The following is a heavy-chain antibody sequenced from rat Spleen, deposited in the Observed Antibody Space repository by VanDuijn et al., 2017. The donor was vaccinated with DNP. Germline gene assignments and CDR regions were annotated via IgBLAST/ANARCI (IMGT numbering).Heavy chain of an antibody. Sequence: EVQLVESGGGLAQPGRSMKLSCVASGFIFNQYDMAWVRQAPKKGLEWVATISTSGSRAYYPDSVKGQFTISRDDAKSSLYLQMNSLKSEDTATYYCARHDTIAAISPYVMDAWGQGASVTVSS. J-gene: IGHJ4*01. V-gene: IGHV5-25*01. CDR2: ISTSGSRA. D-gene: IGHD1-2*01. CDR3: ARHDTIAAISPYVMDA. CDR1: GFIFNQYD.